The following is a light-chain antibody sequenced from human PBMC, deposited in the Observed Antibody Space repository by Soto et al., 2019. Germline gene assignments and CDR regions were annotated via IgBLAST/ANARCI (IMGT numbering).Light chain of an antibody. J-gene: IGLJ2*01. Sequence: QSVLTQPPSVSAAPGQKVTIACAGSSSNIGRNYVSWYQHLPGTAPKLLIYDNDKRPSGIPDRFSGSKSGTSATLGINGLQTGDEADYYCGAWDNSLSVVVFGGGTKLTVL. V-gene: IGLV1-51*01. CDR1: SSNIGRNY. CDR3: GAWDNSLSVVV. CDR2: DND.